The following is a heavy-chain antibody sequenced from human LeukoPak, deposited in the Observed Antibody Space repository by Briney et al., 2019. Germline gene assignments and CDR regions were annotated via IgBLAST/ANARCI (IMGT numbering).Heavy chain of an antibody. CDR3: ASTNSGRLDAFDI. D-gene: IGHD1-26*01. Sequence: PSEALSLTCTVSGGSIRTYYWSWIRQPPGKGLEWIGYIYYSGSTNYSPSLKSRVTISVDTSKNQFSLKLSSVTAADTAVYYCASTNSGRLDAFDIWGQGTMVTVSS. CDR2: IYYSGST. V-gene: IGHV4-59*01. CDR1: GGSIRTYY. J-gene: IGHJ3*02.